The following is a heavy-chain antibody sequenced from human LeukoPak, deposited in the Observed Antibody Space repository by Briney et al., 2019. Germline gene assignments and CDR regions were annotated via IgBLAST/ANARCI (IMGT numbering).Heavy chain of an antibody. V-gene: IGHV1-2*02. J-gene: IGHJ4*02. Sequence: GASVKVSCKASGFTFTAYYMHRMRQAPGQGPEYMGLFNPKSGGTDYAQKFQGRVTMTRDTSISTAYMELSRLRSDDTAVYYCARVDDRGHYYDSSGPRKLFDYWGQGTLVTVSS. CDR2: FNPKSGGT. CDR3: ARVDDRGHYYDSSGPRKLFDY. CDR1: GFTFTAYY. D-gene: IGHD3-22*01.